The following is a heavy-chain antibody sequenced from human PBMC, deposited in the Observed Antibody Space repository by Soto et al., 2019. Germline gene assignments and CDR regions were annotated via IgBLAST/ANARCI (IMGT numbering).Heavy chain of an antibody. CDR1: GGSISSSSYY. CDR2: FYYSGST. V-gene: IGHV4-39*07. Sequence: SETLSLTCTVSGGSISSSSYYWGLIRQPPGKGLEWIGNFYYSGSTNYNPSLKSRVTISIDASQNQFSLKLSSVTAADTAVYYCARSMFYSDGSNYSPFDYWGQGTLVTVSS. J-gene: IGHJ4*02. CDR3: ARSMFYSDGSNYSPFDY. D-gene: IGHD3-22*01.